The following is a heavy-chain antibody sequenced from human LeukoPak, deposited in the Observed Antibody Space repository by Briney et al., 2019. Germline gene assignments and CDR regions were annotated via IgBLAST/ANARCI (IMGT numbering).Heavy chain of an antibody. CDR2: ISTDGSGT. V-gene: IGHV3-64*01. CDR1: GFTFSTYA. J-gene: IGHJ4*02. D-gene: IGHD3-9*01. Sequence: WGSLRRSCAASGFTFSTYAMHWFRQSPGKGLEYVSAISTDGSGTYYASSVKVRFTISRDNSKNTLYLQMGSLSFFFKQKSAYEILTGYFAADYWGQGALVTVSS. CDR3: EILTGYFAADY.